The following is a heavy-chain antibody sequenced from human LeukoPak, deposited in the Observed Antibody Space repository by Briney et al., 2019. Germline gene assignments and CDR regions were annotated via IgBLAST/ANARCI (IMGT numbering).Heavy chain of an antibody. CDR1: GGSFSGYY. Sequence: PSETLSLTCAVYGGSFSGYYWSWIRQPPGKGLEWIGEIYHSGSTNYNPSLKSRVTISVDTSKNQFSLNLSSVTAADTAVYFCARGADFWRGCRHYYYYYMDVWGKGTTVTVSS. J-gene: IGHJ6*03. CDR2: IYHSGST. V-gene: IGHV4-34*01. CDR3: ARGADFWRGCRHYYYYYMDV. D-gene: IGHD3-3*01.